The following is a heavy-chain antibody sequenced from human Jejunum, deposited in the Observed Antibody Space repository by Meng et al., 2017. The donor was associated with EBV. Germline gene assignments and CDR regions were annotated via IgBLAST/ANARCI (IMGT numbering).Heavy chain of an antibody. CDR1: GGSISSGGYS. V-gene: IGHV4-30-2*01. CDR3: ARGAYFDY. J-gene: IGHJ4*02. Sequence: QLQLQESASGLGQPSETLSRTCAVSGGSISSGGYSWHWIRQPPGKGLQWIGYIYYSGSAFYNPSLKSRVTLSVDRSKNQFSLNLSSVTAADTAVYYCARGAYFDYWGQGTLVTVSS. CDR2: IYYSGSA.